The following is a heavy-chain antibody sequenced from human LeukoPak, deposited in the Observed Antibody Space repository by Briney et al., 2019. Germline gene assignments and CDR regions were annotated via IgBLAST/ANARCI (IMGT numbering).Heavy chain of an antibody. CDR1: GGTFSSYA. Sequence: SVKVSCKASGGTFSSYAISWVRQAPGQGLEWMGRIIPILGIANYAQKFQGRVTITADKSTSTAYMELSSLRSEDTAVYYCARLRLGYCSSASCYGGWGQGTLVTVSS. CDR3: ARLRLGYCSSASCYGG. D-gene: IGHD2-2*01. CDR2: IIPILGIA. J-gene: IGHJ4*02. V-gene: IGHV1-69*04.